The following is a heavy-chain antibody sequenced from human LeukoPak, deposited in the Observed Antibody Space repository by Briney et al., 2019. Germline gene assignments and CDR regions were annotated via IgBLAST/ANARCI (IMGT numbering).Heavy chain of an antibody. Sequence: GGSLRLSCAASGFTFSSYAMSWVRQAPGKGLDWVSVISGSVNNTYYADSVKGRFTVSRDNSKNMLYLQMNSLRAEDTAIYYCAKAFGRPEYSYDYWGQGILVTVSS. CDR3: AKAFGRPEYSYDY. D-gene: IGHD2/OR15-2a*01. J-gene: IGHJ4*02. V-gene: IGHV3-23*01. CDR2: ISGSVNNT. CDR1: GFTFSSYA.